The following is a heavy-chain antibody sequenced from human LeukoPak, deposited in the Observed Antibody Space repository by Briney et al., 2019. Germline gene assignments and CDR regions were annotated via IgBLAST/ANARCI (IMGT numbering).Heavy chain of an antibody. J-gene: IGHJ4*02. CDR2: IRGKTNSYAT. CDR3: TGGSGWYGPDY. D-gene: IGHD6-19*01. Sequence: PGGSLRLSCAASEFTFSDSAMNWVRQASGKGLEWVGHIRGKTNSYATAYAESVRGRFTISRDDSKNTAHLQMNSLKTEDTAVYYCTGGSGWYGPDYWGQGTLVTVSS. CDR1: EFTFSDSA. V-gene: IGHV3-73*01.